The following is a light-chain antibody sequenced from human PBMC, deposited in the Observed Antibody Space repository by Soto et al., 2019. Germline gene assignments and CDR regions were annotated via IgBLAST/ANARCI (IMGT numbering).Light chain of an antibody. V-gene: IGLV2-14*01. Sequence: QSALTQPASVSGSPGQPITISCTGTGNDIGAYNFVSWYQHHPGKAPKLLIFEVNNRLSGISNRFSGSKSGNTASLTISGLLHDDDAVYYCSSYKRSCTQVFGSGTKLTVL. CDR2: EVN. CDR1: GNDIGAYNF. CDR3: SSYKRSCTQV. J-gene: IGLJ1*01.